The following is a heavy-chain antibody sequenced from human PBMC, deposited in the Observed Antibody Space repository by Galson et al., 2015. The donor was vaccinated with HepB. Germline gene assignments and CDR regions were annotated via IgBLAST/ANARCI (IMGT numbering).Heavy chain of an antibody. Sequence: SLRLSCAASGFTFDDYAMHWVRQAPGKGLEWVSGISWNSGSIGYADSVKGRFTISSDNAKNSLYQKMNSLRAEDTALYYCAKDITSYWGQGTLVTVSS. D-gene: IGHD3-16*01. CDR2: ISWNSGSI. J-gene: IGHJ4*02. V-gene: IGHV3-9*01. CDR1: GFTFDDYA. CDR3: AKDITSY.